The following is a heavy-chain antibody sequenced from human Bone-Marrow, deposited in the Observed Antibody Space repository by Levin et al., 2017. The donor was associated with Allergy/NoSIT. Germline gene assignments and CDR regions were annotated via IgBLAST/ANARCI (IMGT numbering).Heavy chain of an antibody. J-gene: IGHJ6*02. CDR1: GFTFSDYY. D-gene: IGHD2-15*01. CDR3: ARYRLAYCSGDSCYSAYDYYGMDV. V-gene: IGHV3-11*01. CDR2: ISSSGTTI. Sequence: LSLTCAASGFTFSDYYMIWTRQAPGKGLEWVSYISSSGTTIQYADSLKGRFTISRDNAKNSLYLQMNSLRAEDTAVYSGARYRLAYCSGDSCYSAYDYYGMDVWGQGTTVTVSS.